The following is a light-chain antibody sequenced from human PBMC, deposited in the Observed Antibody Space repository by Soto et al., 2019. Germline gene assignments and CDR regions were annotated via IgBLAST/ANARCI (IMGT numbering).Light chain of an antibody. J-gene: IGKJ4*01. CDR2: AAS. V-gene: IGKV3-15*01. Sequence: DIVMTQSPATLSVSPGQRVTLSCRASQSVSSNLAWYQQQPGQAPRLRIFAASTRATGIPARFSGSGSGTEFTLTIRSLQSEDFGIYYCQHYNNWPPLTFGGGTNVEIK. CDR1: QSVSSN. CDR3: QHYNNWPPLT.